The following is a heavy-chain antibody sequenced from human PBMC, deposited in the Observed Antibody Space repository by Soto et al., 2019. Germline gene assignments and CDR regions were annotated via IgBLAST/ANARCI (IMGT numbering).Heavy chain of an antibody. D-gene: IGHD2-2*01. CDR2: INPSGGST. J-gene: IGHJ6*04. CDR3: ASSNCSSTSCYAAPSMDV. V-gene: IGHV1-46*03. CDR1: GYTFTSYY. Sequence: ASVKVSCKASGYTFTSYYMHWVRQAPGQVLEWMGIINPSGGSTSYAQKFQGRVTMTRDTSTSTVYMELSSLRSEDTAVYYCASSNCSSTSCYAAPSMDVWGKGTTVTVSS.